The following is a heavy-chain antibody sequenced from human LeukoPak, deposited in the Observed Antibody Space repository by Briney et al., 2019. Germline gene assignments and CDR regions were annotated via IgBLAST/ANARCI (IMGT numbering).Heavy chain of an antibody. D-gene: IGHD5-18*01. CDR1: GFTFNTYA. Sequence: GGSLRLSCAASGFTFNTYAMSWVRQAPGKGLEWVSTISGNGGKSYSAGSVKGRFTISRDNSKNTLYLQMNSLRAEDTALYYCAKDFGYSYSWVDYWGRGILVTVSS. V-gene: IGHV3-23*01. J-gene: IGHJ4*02. CDR2: ISGNGGKS. CDR3: AKDFGYSYSWVDY.